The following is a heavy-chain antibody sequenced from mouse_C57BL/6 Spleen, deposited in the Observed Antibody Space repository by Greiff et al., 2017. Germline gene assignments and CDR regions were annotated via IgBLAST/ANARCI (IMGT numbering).Heavy chain of an antibody. V-gene: IGHV3-8*01. CDR2: ISYSGST. CDR3: ARWRGYEGGFDY. D-gene: IGHD2-2*01. Sequence: EVKLQESGPGLAKPSQTLSLTCSVTGYSITSDYWNWIRKFPGNKLEYMGYISYSGSTYYNPSHKNRISITRDTSKNQYYQQLNSVPTEDTATYCGARWRGYEGGFDYWGQGTTLTVSS. CDR1: GYSITSDY. J-gene: IGHJ2*01.